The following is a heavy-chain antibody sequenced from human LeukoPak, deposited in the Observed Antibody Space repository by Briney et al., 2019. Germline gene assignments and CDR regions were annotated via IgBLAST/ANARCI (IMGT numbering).Heavy chain of an antibody. CDR1: GGSISSGGYY. Sequence: SETLSLNCTVSGGSISSGGYYWSWIRQHPGKGLEWIGYIYYSGSTYYNPSLKSRVTISVDTSKNQFSLKLSSVTAADAAVYYCARYAIRRGIDYWGQGTLVTVSS. CDR3: ARYAIRRGIDY. D-gene: IGHD1-1*01. J-gene: IGHJ4*02. CDR2: IYYSGST. V-gene: IGHV4-31*03.